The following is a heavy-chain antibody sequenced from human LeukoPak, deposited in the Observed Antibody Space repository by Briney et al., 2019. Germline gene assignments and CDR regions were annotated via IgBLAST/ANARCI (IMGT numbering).Heavy chain of an antibody. D-gene: IGHD3-22*01. CDR2: IRSKAYGGTA. Sequence: PGGSLRLSCAASGFTFSSYEMNWVRQAPGKGLEWVGVIRSKAYGGTAEYAASVKGRFTISRDDSKSIAYLQMNSLKTEDTAVYYCTRRYNYDSSGYYYVRDAFDIWGQGTMVTVSS. CDR3: TRRYNYDSSGYYYVRDAFDI. CDR1: GFTFSSYE. V-gene: IGHV3-49*04. J-gene: IGHJ3*02.